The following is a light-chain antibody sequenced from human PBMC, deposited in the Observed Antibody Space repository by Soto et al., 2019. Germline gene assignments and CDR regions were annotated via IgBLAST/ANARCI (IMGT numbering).Light chain of an antibody. Sequence: DIQMTQSPSTLSASVGYRVTITGRASQSISSWLAWYQQKPGKAPKLLIYKASSLESGVPSRFSGSGSGTEFTLTISSLQPDDFATYYCQQYNSYSWTFGQGTKVDI. CDR3: QQYNSYSWT. J-gene: IGKJ1*01. CDR2: KAS. V-gene: IGKV1-5*03. CDR1: QSISSW.